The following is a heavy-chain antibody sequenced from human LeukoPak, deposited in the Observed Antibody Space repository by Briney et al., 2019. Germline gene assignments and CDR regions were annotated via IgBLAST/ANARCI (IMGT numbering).Heavy chain of an antibody. CDR3: ARGPSGYHNT. Sequence: SETLSLTCAVYGGSFSGHYWTWIRQPPGKGLEWIGEINHSGSTNYNPSLKSRVTISVDTSKNQFSLKVSSVTAADTAVYYCARGPSGYHNTGGQGTPVTVSS. V-gene: IGHV4-34*01. CDR2: INHSGST. D-gene: IGHD5-12*01. J-gene: IGHJ4*02. CDR1: GGSFSGHY.